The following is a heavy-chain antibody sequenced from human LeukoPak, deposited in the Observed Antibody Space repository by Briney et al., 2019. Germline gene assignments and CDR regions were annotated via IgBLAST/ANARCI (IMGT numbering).Heavy chain of an antibody. CDR3: ARSPDTAMGES. CDR1: GGSFSGYY. Sequence: SETLSLTCAVYGGSFSGYYWSWIRQPPGKGLDWIGEINHSGSTNYNPSLKSRVTISVDTSKNQFSLKLSSVTAADTAVYYCARSPDTAMGESWGQGTLVTVSS. D-gene: IGHD5-18*01. J-gene: IGHJ4*02. CDR2: INHSGST. V-gene: IGHV4-34*01.